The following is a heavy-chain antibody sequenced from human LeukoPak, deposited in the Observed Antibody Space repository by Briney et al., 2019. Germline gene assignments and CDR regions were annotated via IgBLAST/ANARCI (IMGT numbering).Heavy chain of an antibody. J-gene: IGHJ6*02. V-gene: IGHV3-53*01. CDR1: GFTVSSNY. CDR3: AREGFTVTTTNYYGMDV. Sequence: PGGSLRLSCAASGFTVSSNYMSWVRQAPGKGLEWVSVIYSGGSTYYADSVKGRFTISRDNSKNTLYLQMNSLRAEDTAVYYCAREGFTVTTTNYYGMDVWGQGTTVTVSS. CDR2: IYSGGST. D-gene: IGHD4-17*01.